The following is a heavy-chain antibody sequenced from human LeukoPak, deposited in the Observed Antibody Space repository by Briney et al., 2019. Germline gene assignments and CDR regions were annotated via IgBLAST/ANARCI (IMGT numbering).Heavy chain of an antibody. D-gene: IGHD2-2*01. J-gene: IGHJ5*02. CDR1: GYTFTDYY. V-gene: IGHV1-2*02. CDR3: ARDSDIVVVPAAPFPNWFDP. Sequence: ASVKVSCKTSGYTFTDYYIHWVRQAPGQGLEWMGWINPNSGGTNYAQKFQGRVTMTRDTSISTAYMELSRLRSDDTAVYYCARDSDIVVVPAAPFPNWFDPWGQGTLVTVSS. CDR2: INPNSGGT.